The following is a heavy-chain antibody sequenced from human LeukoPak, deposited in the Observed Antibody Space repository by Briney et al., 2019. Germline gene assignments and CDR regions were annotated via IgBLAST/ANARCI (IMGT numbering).Heavy chain of an antibody. D-gene: IGHD3-10*01. CDR2: IYTSGGT. CDR1: GDSINNYY. Sequence: SETLSLTCTVSGDSINNYYWSWIRQPPGKGLEWIGYIYTSGGTNYNPSLKSRVTISVDTSKNQFSLKLSSVTAADTAVYYCARSRSRAYYGSGKSGHYYYMDAWGKGITVTVSS. CDR3: ARSRSRAYYGSGKSGHYYYMDA. V-gene: IGHV4-4*09. J-gene: IGHJ6*03.